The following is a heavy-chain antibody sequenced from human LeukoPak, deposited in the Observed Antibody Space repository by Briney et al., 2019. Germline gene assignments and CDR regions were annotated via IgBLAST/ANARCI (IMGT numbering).Heavy chain of an antibody. V-gene: IGHV4-61*02. CDR3: ARYSGWYGSDY. J-gene: IGHJ4*02. CDR2: IYTSGST. D-gene: IGHD6-19*01. Sequence: SETLSLTCTVSGGSISGGSYYWSWIGQPAGKGLEWIGRIYTSGSTNYNPSLKSRVTISVDTSKNQFSLKLSSVTAADTAVYYCARYSGWYGSDYWGQGTLVTVSS. CDR1: GGSISGGSYY.